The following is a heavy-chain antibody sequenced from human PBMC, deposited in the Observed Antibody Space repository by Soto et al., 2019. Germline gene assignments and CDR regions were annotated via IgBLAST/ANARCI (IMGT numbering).Heavy chain of an antibody. CDR2: ISSSSSTI. CDR3: ARYDILTGYYWFFDY. Sequence: GGSLRLSCAASGFTFSSYSMNWVRQAPGKGLEWVSYISSSSSTIYYADSVKGRFTISRDNAKNSLYLQMNSLRDEDTAVYYCARYDILTGYYWFFDYWGQGTLVTVSS. D-gene: IGHD3-9*01. V-gene: IGHV3-48*02. J-gene: IGHJ4*02. CDR1: GFTFSSYS.